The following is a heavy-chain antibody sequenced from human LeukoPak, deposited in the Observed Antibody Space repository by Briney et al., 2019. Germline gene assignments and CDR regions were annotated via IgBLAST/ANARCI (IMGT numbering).Heavy chain of an antibody. J-gene: IGHJ4*02. CDR2: INTSGST. D-gene: IGHD6-6*01. CDR3: AKHRYSSSTNYYFDS. V-gene: IGHV4-4*07. Sequence: PSETLSLTCSVSGGSITTYYWSWIRQPAGKGLEWIGRINTSGSTNYNPSLKSRVTMSVDTSKNQFSLKLSPVTAADTAVYYCAKHRYSSSTNYYFDSWGQGTLVTVSS. CDR1: GGSITTYY.